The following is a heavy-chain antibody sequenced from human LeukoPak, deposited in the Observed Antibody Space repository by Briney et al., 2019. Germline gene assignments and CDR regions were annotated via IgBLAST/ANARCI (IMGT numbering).Heavy chain of an antibody. CDR2: ISYDGSNK. V-gene: IGHV3-30*18. Sequence: GGSLRLSCAASGFTFSNFGMHWVRQAPGKGLEWVAVISYDGSNKHYADSVQGRFSISRDNYKNTLYLQMNSLRVEDTAVYYCAKGWNTVDYWGQGPLVTVSS. CDR3: AKGWNTVDY. J-gene: IGHJ4*02. CDR1: GFTFSNFG. D-gene: IGHD4-17*01.